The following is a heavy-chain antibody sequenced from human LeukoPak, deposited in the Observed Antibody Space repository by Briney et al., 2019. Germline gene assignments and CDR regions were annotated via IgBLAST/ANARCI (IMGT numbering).Heavy chain of an antibody. Sequence: SGTLSLTCTVSGGSIISDYWSWFRQPPGKGLEWIGYIYYSGSTNYNPSLKSRVTILVDTSKNQFSLKLSSVTAADTAVYYCARWTYSGSYYYMDVWGKGTTVTVSS. J-gene: IGHJ6*03. D-gene: IGHD1-26*01. CDR1: GGSIISDY. CDR2: IYYSGST. V-gene: IGHV4-59*01. CDR3: ARWTYSGSYYYMDV.